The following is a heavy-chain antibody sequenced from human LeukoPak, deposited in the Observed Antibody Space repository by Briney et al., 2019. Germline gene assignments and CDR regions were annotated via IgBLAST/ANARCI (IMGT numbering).Heavy chain of an antibody. D-gene: IGHD3-9*01. CDR2: TYYRSRWHL. J-gene: IGHJ4*02. CDR1: GDSVSSDSAA. CDR3: ARGRYFDWYDY. Sequence: SQTLSLTCAISGDSVSSDSAAWSWIRQSPSRGLEWLGRTYYRSRWHLDYAASVESRITITPDTSKNQFSLQLNSVTPEDTAVYYCARGRYFDWYDYWGQGTLVTVSS. V-gene: IGHV6-1*01.